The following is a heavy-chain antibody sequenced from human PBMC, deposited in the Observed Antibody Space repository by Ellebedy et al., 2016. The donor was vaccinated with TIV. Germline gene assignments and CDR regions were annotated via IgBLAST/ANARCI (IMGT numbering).Heavy chain of an antibody. CDR2: IHHTGST. CDR3: ARGGGWRSND. CDR1: GASVTSYY. D-gene: IGHD6-19*01. V-gene: IGHV4-59*02. J-gene: IGHJ1*01. Sequence: MPSETLSLTCSVSGASVTSYYWSWIRQPPGKGLEWIGEIHHTGSTNRNPSLKSRVTMSVDKIKNHFSLNLTAVTAADTGVYYCARGGGWRSNDWGQGTLVTVSS.